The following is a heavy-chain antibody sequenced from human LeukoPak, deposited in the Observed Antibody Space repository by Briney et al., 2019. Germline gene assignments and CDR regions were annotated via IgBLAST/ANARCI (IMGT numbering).Heavy chain of an antibody. D-gene: IGHD3-10*01. CDR2: IYPGDSDT. V-gene: IGHV5-51*01. CDR1: GYSFTSYW. Sequence: GESLKISCKGSGYSFTSYWIGWVRQMPGKGLEWMGIIYPGDSDTRYSPSFQGQVTISADKSISTTYLQWSSLKASDTAMYYCARYYYGSGSSNWFDPWGQGTLVTVSS. J-gene: IGHJ5*02. CDR3: ARYYYGSGSSNWFDP.